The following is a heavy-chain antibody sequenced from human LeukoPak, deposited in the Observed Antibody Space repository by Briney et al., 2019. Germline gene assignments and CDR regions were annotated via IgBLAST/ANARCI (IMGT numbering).Heavy chain of an antibody. CDR2: IYTSGTT. D-gene: IGHD2-21*01. J-gene: IGHJ4*02. V-gene: IGHV4-4*07. CDR3: ARGPYCGGDCYFGY. Sequence: LETLSLTCTVSGASISSYSWSWIRQPAGKGLEWIGRIYTSGTTNYNPSLKSRVTMSVDTSKNQFSLKLSSVTAADTAVYYCARGPYCGGDCYFGYWGQGTLVTVSS. CDR1: GASISSYS.